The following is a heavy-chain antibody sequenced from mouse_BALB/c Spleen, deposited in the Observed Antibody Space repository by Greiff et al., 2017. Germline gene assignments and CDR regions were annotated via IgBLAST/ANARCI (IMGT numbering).Heavy chain of an antibody. CDR1: GYAFSSSW. CDR3: ARETTVEGFAY. D-gene: IGHD1-1*01. J-gene: IGHJ3*01. Sequence: QVQLKESGPELVKPGASVKISCKASGYAFSSSWMNWVKQRPGQGLEWIGRIYPGDGDTNYNGKFKGKATLTADKSSSTAYMQLSSLTSVDSAVYFCARETTVEGFAYWGQGTLVTVSA. V-gene: IGHV1-82*01. CDR2: IYPGDGDT.